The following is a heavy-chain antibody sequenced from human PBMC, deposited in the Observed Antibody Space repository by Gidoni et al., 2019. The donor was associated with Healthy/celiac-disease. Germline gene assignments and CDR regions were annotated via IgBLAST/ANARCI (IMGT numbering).Heavy chain of an antibody. Sequence: QVQLVQSGAEVKKPGSSVKVSCKASVGTFSSYTISWVRQAPGQGLEWMGRIIPILGIANYAQKFQGRVTITADKSTSTAYMELSSLRSEDTAVYYCARESGSWNKAFDYWGQGTLVTVSS. CDR2: IIPILGIA. V-gene: IGHV1-69*08. CDR1: VGTFSSYT. D-gene: IGHD1-26*01. CDR3: ARESGSWNKAFDY. J-gene: IGHJ4*02.